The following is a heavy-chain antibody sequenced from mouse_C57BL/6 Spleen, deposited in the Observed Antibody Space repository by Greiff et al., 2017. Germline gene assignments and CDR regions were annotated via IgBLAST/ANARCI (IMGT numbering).Heavy chain of an antibody. CDR1: GYTFTSYW. Sequence: QVQLKESGAELAKPGASVKLSCKASGYTFTSYWMHWVKQRPGQGLEWIGYINPSSGYTKYNQKFKDKATLTADKSSSTAYMQLSSLTSEDSAVYYCARARFTTIVADGFDVWGQGTTLTVAS. D-gene: IGHD1-1*01. V-gene: IGHV1-7*01. J-gene: IGHJ2*01. CDR2: INPSSGYT. CDR3: ARARFTTIVADGFDV.